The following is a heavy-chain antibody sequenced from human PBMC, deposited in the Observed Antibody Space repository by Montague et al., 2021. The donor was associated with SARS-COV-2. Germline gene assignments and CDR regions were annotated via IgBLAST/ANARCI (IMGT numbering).Heavy chain of an antibody. J-gene: IGHJ4*02. D-gene: IGHD3-10*01. Sequence: SETRSLTCAVSGGSISSSNWWSWVRQPPGKGLEWIGEIYHSGSTNYNPSLKSRVTISVDKSKNQFSPKLSSVTAADTAVYYCASRGAGWFGSNPERFDYWGQGTLVTVSS. CDR2: IYHSGST. CDR3: ASRGAGWFGSNPERFDY. CDR1: GGSISSSNW. V-gene: IGHV4-4*02.